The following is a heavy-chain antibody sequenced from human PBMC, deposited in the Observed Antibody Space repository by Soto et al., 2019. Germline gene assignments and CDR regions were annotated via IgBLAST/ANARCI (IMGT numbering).Heavy chain of an antibody. D-gene: IGHD6-13*01. Sequence: QLQLQESGPGLVKPSETLSLSCTVSGGSITSSFYWCWIRQPPGKGLEWIGSIYGTGNTYYNPSLKGRVTTSAATSKNTFSLNLISVHASDTAVYYCRSSSRYSTDVWGQGATVTVSS. J-gene: IGHJ6*02. CDR2: IYGTGNT. V-gene: IGHV4-39*01. CDR3: RSSSRYSTDV. CDR1: GGSITSSFY.